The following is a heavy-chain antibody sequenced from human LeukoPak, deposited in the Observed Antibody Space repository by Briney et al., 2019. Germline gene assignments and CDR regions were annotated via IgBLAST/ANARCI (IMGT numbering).Heavy chain of an antibody. J-gene: IGHJ4*02. CDR2: INVYNGKT. CDR1: GYTFTNYG. V-gene: IGHV1-18*01. CDR3: ARDFYSNRWHFDY. D-gene: IGHD6-13*01. Sequence: ASVKVSCKASGYTFTNYGISWVRQAPGQGLEWMAWINVYNGKTYYAQNFQGRVTMTTDTSTSTAYMELGNLRSDDTAVYYCARDFYSNRWHFDYWGQGTQVTVSS.